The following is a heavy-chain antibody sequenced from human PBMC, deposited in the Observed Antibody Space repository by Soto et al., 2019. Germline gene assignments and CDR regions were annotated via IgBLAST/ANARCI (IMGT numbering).Heavy chain of an antibody. CDR3: AKELLWFGEFPEGMDV. Sequence: PGGSLRLSCAASGFTFSSYGMHWVRQAPGKGLEWVAVISYDGSNKYYADSVKGRFTISRDNSKNTLNLQMNSLRAEDMAVYYCAKELLWFGEFPEGMDVWGQVTTATVSS. V-gene: IGHV3-30*18. CDR1: GFTFSSYG. D-gene: IGHD3-10*01. CDR2: ISYDGSNK. J-gene: IGHJ6*02.